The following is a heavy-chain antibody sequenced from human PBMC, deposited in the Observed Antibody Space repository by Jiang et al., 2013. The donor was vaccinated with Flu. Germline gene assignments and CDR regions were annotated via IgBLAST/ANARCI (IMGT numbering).Heavy chain of an antibody. CDR1: GGSISSYY. D-gene: IGHD5-12*01. J-gene: IGHJ4*02. CDR3: ARSGGYDQSKGFY. V-gene: IGHV4-59*12. Sequence: LLKPSETLSLTCTVSGGSISSYYWSWIRQPPGKGLEWIGYIYYSGSTNYNPSLKSRVTISVDTSKNQFSLKLSSVTAADTAVYYCARSGGYDQSKGFYWGQGTLVTVSS. CDR2: IYYSGST.